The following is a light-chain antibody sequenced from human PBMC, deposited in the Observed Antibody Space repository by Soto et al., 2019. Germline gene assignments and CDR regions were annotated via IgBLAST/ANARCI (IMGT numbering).Light chain of an antibody. J-gene: IGLJ3*02. CDR1: SSNVGNNY. CDR3: GTWDSSLSAWV. Sequence: QSALTQAPSVSAAPGQKVSISCSGSSSNVGNNYVAWYQQLPGTAPKLLIYDNDNRPSGIPDRFSGSKSGTSATLGITGLQTGDEADYYCGTWDSSLSAWVFGGGTKLTVL. CDR2: DND. V-gene: IGLV1-51*01.